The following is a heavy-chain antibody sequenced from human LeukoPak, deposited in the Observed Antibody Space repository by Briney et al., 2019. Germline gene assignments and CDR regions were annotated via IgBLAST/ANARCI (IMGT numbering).Heavy chain of an antibody. J-gene: IGHJ4*02. CDR2: VKSKAYGGTA. CDR3: TRYDSNGYYAYEY. Sequence: PGGSLRLSCAASGFTFSNAWMSWVRQATGKGPEWVGRVKSKAYGGTADYAAPVKGRFTISRDDSKDTLYLQMNSLTTEDTAVYHCTRYDSNGYYAYEYWGQGTLVTVSS. D-gene: IGHD3-22*01. CDR1: GFTFSNAW. V-gene: IGHV3-15*01.